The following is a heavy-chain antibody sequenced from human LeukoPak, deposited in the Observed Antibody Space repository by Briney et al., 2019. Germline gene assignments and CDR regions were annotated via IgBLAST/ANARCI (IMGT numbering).Heavy chain of an antibody. V-gene: IGHV1-46*01. Sequence: GASVKVSFKASGYTFTSYDINWVRQATGQGLEWMGIINPSGGSTSYAQKFQGRVTMTRDTSISTAYMELSRLRSDDTAVYYCARAGIFGVVNYYYYYMDVWGKGTTVTVSS. J-gene: IGHJ6*03. CDR1: GYTFTSYD. D-gene: IGHD3-3*01. CDR2: INPSGGST. CDR3: ARAGIFGVVNYYYYYMDV.